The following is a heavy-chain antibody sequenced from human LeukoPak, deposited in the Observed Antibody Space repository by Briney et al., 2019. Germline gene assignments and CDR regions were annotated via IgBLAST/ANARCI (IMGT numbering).Heavy chain of an antibody. J-gene: IGHJ4*02. V-gene: IGHV3-21*01. CDR3: ARDPLRSLSVGHYDY. Sequence: GGSLTLSCAPSGFTLSNSAIKGPPDGPGGALECVSSIDYGSSHIYYAASVRPRCTISRDNDRNLVYPEMNSLRVEDSAFYCCARDPLRSLSVGHYDYWDQETLVAVSS. CDR2: IDYGSSHI. CDR1: GFTLSNSA. D-gene: IGHD3-3*01.